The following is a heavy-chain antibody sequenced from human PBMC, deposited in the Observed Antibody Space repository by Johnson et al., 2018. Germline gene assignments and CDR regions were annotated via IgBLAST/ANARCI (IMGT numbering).Heavy chain of an antibody. D-gene: IGHD4-17*01. Sequence: QVQLQESGPGLVKPSETLFLTCTVSGGSISRYYWSWIRPPPGKGLAWIAYISYSGSTNYHPSLESRVPISVDTSTHPFSLKLSSVPAAGTAVYYCARHAVNYFYYMDVWGKGTTVTGYS. J-gene: IGHJ6*03. CDR2: ISYSGST. CDR3: ARHAVNYFYYMDV. CDR1: GGSISRYY. V-gene: IGHV4-59*01.